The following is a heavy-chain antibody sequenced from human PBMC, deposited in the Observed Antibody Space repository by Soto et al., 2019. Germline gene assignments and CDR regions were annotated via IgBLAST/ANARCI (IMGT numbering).Heavy chain of an antibody. J-gene: IGHJ4*02. V-gene: IGHV4-31*03. CDR2: IYYSGST. D-gene: IGHD6-6*01. CDR3: ARGSSSSIAY. Sequence: KPSETLSLTCTVSGGSISSGGYYWSWIRQHPGKGLEWIGYIYYSGSTYYNPSLKSRVTISVDTSKNQFSLKLSSVTAADTAVYYCARGSSSSIAYWGQGTLVTVSS. CDR1: GGSISSGGYY.